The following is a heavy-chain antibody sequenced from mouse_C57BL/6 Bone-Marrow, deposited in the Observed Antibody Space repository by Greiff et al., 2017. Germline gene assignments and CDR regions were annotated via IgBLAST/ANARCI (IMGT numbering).Heavy chain of an antibody. CDR2: INPSNGGT. CDR1: GYTFTSYW. CDR3: ARRGNGSRGWYFDV. V-gene: IGHV1-53*01. J-gene: IGHJ1*03. D-gene: IGHD1-1*01. Sequence: QVQLQPPGTELVKPGASVKLSCKASGYTFTSYWMHWVKQRPGQGLEWIGNINPSNGGTNYNEKFKSKATLTVDKSSSTAYMQLSSLTSEDSAVYYCARRGNGSRGWYFDVWGTGTTVTVSS.